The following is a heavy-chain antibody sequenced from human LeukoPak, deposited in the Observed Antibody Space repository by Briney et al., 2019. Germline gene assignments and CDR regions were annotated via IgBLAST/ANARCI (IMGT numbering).Heavy chain of an antibody. CDR1: GFTFSNYG. J-gene: IGHJ6*02. D-gene: IGHD2-15*01. V-gene: IGHV3-30*18. CDR3: AKGVVAATNAAYYGMDV. Sequence: GRSLRPSCAASGFTFSNYGMHWVRQAPGKGLEWVAVISYDESDRYYADSVKGRFTISRDNSKNTLYLQMNSLRPEDTAVYYCAKGVVAATNAAYYGMDVWGQGTTVTVSS. CDR2: ISYDESDR.